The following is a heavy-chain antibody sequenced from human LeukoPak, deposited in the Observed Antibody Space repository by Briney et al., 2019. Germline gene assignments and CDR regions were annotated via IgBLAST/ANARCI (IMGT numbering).Heavy chain of an antibody. J-gene: IGHJ4*02. D-gene: IGHD1-1*01. CDR2: IKSKTDGGTT. Sequence: GGSLRLSCVASGFTFSNAWMSWVRQAPGKGLEWVGRIKSKTDGGTTDYAAPVKGRFTISRDDSKNTLYLQMNSLKTEDTAVYYWTTEGTEGKGYYFDYWGQGTLVTVSS. V-gene: IGHV3-15*01. CDR1: GFTFSNAW. CDR3: TTEGTEGKGYYFDY.